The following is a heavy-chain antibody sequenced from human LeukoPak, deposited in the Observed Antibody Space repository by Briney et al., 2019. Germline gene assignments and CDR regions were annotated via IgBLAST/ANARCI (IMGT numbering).Heavy chain of an antibody. J-gene: IGHJ5*02. CDR2: MNPKSGNT. CDR1: VYTFTNYD. D-gene: IGHD2-15*01. CDR3: ARDQDIVVVVAALRQREMGGFDP. V-gene: IGHV1-8*01. Sequence: ASVTVSCMASVYTFTNYDIHWVRQATGQGPAWMGLMNPKSGNTGYAQKFQGRVTMTRNTSISTAYMELSSLRSDDTAVYYCARDQDIVVVVAALRQREMGGFDPWGQGTLVTVSS.